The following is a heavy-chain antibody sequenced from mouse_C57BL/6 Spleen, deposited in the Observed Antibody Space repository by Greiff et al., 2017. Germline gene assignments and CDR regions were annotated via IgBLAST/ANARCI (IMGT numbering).Heavy chain of an antibody. V-gene: IGHV1-81*01. J-gene: IGHJ3*01. Sequence: QVQLKQSGAELARPGASVKLSCKASGYTFTSYGISWVKQRTGQGLEWIGEIYPRSGNTYYNEKFKGKATLTADKSSSTAYMELRSLTSEDSAVYFCALYYDYDGGLFAYWGQGTLVTVSA. CDR1: GYTFTSYG. CDR3: ALYYDYDGGLFAY. D-gene: IGHD2-4*01. CDR2: IYPRSGNT.